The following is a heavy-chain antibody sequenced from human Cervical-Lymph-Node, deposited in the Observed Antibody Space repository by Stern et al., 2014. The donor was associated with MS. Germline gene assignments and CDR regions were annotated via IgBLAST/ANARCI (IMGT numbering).Heavy chain of an antibody. J-gene: IGHJ4*02. CDR2: LNPNSDDP. CDR3: AREATRIVVGIDY. D-gene: IGHD3-22*01. V-gene: IGHV1-2*06. CDR1: GYIFTAFF. Sequence: MQLVQSGTKMQKPGASVKVSCKASGYIFTAFFIHWVRQVPGQGLEWMGRLNPNSDDPTYAQNFQDRVTLTRDTSIGTAYLELSRLTSADTAVYYCAREATRIVVGIDYWGQGTQVTVSS.